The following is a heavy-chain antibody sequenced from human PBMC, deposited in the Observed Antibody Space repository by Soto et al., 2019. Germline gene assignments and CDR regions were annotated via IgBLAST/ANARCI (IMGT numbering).Heavy chain of an antibody. D-gene: IGHD3-9*01. CDR3: ARVVSDILTGYQVYGMDV. V-gene: IGHV4-34*01. J-gene: IGHJ6*02. CDR2: INHSGST. Sequence: SETLSLTCAVYGGSFSGYYWSWIRQPPGKGLEWIGEINHSGSTNYNPSLKSRVTISVDTSKNQFSLKLSSVTAADTAVYYCARVVSDILTGYQVYGMDVWGQGTTVTVSS. CDR1: GGSFSGYY.